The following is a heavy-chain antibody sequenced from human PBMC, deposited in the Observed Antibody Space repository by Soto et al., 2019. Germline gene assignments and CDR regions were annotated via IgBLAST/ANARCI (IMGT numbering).Heavy chain of an antibody. CDR2: INHSGST. CDR3: ARIKVWYSSGWYGWFDP. V-gene: IGHV4-34*01. D-gene: IGHD6-19*01. Sequence: SETLSLTCAVYGGSFSGYYWGWIRQPPGKGLEWIGEINHSGSTNYNPSLKSRVTISVDTSKNQFSLKLSSVTAADTAVYYCARIKVWYSSGWYGWFDPWGQGTLVTVSS. CDR1: GGSFSGYY. J-gene: IGHJ5*02.